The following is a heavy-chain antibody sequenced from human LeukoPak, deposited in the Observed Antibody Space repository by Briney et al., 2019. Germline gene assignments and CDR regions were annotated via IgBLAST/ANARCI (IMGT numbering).Heavy chain of an antibody. V-gene: IGHV3-53*01. Sequence: GGSLRLSCAASGFTVSSNYMSWVRQAPGKGLEWVSVIYSGGSTYYADSVRGRFTISRDNSKNTLYLQMNSLRAEDTAVYYCARVPTTVTTVYFDYWGQGTLVTVSS. J-gene: IGHJ4*02. D-gene: IGHD4-17*01. CDR2: IYSGGST. CDR1: GFTVSSNY. CDR3: ARVPTTVTTVYFDY.